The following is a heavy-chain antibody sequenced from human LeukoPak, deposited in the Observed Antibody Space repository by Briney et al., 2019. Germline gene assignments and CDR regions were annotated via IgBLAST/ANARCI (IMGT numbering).Heavy chain of an antibody. CDR1: GFTFDDYG. J-gene: IGHJ4*02. CDR3: AKDWSNSWYGRFDY. CDR2: IRLDGSST. Sequence: GGSLRLSCAASGFTFDDYGMSWVRQAPGKGLGWVAAIRLDGSSTYADSVRGRFTISRDNSKNTLYLQMQTLRPEDTAVYYCAKDWSNSWYGRFDYWGQGTLVTVSS. V-gene: IGHV3-30*02. D-gene: IGHD6-13*01.